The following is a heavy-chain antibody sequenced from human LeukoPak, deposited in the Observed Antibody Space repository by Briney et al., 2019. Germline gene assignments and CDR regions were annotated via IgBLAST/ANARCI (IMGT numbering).Heavy chain of an antibody. CDR2: INSDGSII. CDR3: AELGITMIGGV. J-gene: IGHJ6*04. V-gene: IGHV3-74*01. D-gene: IGHD3-10*02. CDR1: GFTFSSNW. Sequence: GGSLRLSCAASGFTFSSNWMNWVRQAPGKGLVWVSRINSDGSIITYADSVKGRFTISRDNAKNSLHLQMNSLRAEDTAVYYCAELGITMIGGVWGKGTTVTISS.